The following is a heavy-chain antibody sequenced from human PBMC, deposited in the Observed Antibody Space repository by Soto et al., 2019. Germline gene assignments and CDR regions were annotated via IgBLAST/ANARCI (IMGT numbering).Heavy chain of an antibody. CDR1: GGSISVYY. Sequence: QVQLQESGPGQVKPSETLSLTCTISGGSISVYYWSWVRQPPGHELEWIGYIYASGSPYYNPSLRSRVTSSADTSKNLIHLKLTSPTAADTAVYYCARGVGSSPPRYWGRGTLVTVSS. V-gene: IGHV4-59*01. D-gene: IGHD1-26*01. J-gene: IGHJ4*02. CDR2: IYASGSP. CDR3: ARGVGSSPPRY.